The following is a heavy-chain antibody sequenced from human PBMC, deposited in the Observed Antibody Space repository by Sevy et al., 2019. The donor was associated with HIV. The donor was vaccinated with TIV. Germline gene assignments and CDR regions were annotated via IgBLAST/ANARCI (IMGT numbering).Heavy chain of an antibody. D-gene: IGHD5-18*01. CDR1: GFTFSSYA. CDR2: ISGSGGST. CDR3: ATSATFDSYAPPYYYYMDV. V-gene: IGHV3-23*01. Sequence: GGSLRLSCAASGFTFSSYAMSWVRQAPGKGLEWVSAISGSGGSTYYADSVKGRFTISRDNSKNTLYLQMNSLRAEDTAVYYCATSATFDSYAPPYYYYMDVWGKGTTVTISS. J-gene: IGHJ6*03.